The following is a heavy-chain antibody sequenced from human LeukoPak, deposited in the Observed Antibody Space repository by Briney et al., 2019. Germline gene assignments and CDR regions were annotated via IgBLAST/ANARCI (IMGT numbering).Heavy chain of an antibody. J-gene: IGHJ4*02. CDR3: ATPYYYDSSGYYVY. V-gene: IGHV3-20*03. CDR2: INWNGSST. Sequence: GSLRLSFAASWFPFDDYCISWVRQAPGKGLEWVSGINWNGSSTGYADSVKGRFTISRDNAKNSLYLQMNSLRAEDTALYYCATPYYYDSSGYYVYWGQGTLVTVSS. CDR1: WFPFDDYC. D-gene: IGHD3-22*01.